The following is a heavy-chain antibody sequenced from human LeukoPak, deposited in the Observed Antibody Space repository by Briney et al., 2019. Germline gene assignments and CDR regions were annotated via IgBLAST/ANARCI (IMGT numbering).Heavy chain of an antibody. CDR1: GYTFTSYY. Sequence: ASVKVSCKASGYTFTSYYMHWVRQAPGQGLEWMGIINPSGGSTSYAQKFQGRVTMTRDTSTSTVYMELSSLRSEDTAVYYCARGSVVVAATWVFYYYYMDVWGKGTTVTISS. CDR3: ARGSVVVAATWVFYYYYMDV. D-gene: IGHD2-15*01. J-gene: IGHJ6*03. CDR2: INPSGGST. V-gene: IGHV1-46*01.